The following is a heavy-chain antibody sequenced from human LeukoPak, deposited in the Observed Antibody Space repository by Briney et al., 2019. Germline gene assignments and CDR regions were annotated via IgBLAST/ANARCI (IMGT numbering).Heavy chain of an antibody. J-gene: IGHJ3*02. CDR2: LRWNSGGI. D-gene: IGHD6-19*01. Sequence: PGGSLRLSCAASRFSFGAFPMGWVRQSPGKGLEWVSGLRWNSGGIGYADSVKGRFTISRDNAKKSLYLQMNSLRPEDTALYYCAKDRYSSSFDAIDIWGQGTMVTVSA. V-gene: IGHV3-9*01. CDR1: RFSFGAFP. CDR3: AKDRYSSSFDAIDI.